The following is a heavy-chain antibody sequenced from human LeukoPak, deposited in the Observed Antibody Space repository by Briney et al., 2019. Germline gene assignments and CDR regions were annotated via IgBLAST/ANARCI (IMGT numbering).Heavy chain of an antibody. Sequence: ASETLSLTCAVSGGSIGSSNWWSWVRQPPGKGLEWIGEIYHSGSTNYNPSLKSRVTISVDKSKNQFSLKLSSVTAADTAVYYCASEYCSSVSCRFDYWGQGTLVTVSS. J-gene: IGHJ4*02. D-gene: IGHD2-2*01. V-gene: IGHV4-4*02. CDR1: GGSIGSSNW. CDR2: IYHSGST. CDR3: ASEYCSSVSCRFDY.